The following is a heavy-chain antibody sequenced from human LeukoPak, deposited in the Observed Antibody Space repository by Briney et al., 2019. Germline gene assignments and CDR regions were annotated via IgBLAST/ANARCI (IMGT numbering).Heavy chain of an antibody. CDR1: GYTLTELS. CDR3: ATGHIVLRYYYYGMDV. J-gene: IGHJ6*02. V-gene: IGHV1-24*01. Sequence: ASVNVSCKVSGYTLTELSMHWVRQAPGKGLEWMGGFDPEDGETIYAQKFQGRVTMTEDTSTDTAYMELSSLRSEDTAVYYCATGHIVLRYYYYGMDVWGQGTTVTVSS. CDR2: FDPEDGET. D-gene: IGHD2-8*01.